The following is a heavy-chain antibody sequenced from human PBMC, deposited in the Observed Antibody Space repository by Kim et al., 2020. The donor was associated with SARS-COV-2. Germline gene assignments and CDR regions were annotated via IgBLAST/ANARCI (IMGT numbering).Heavy chain of an antibody. J-gene: IGHJ4*02. Sequence: ADSMKGRFTISRDNAKNSLYLHMNSLRAEDTAFYYCAKDIAVADFYYFDFWGQGTLVTVSS. D-gene: IGHD6-19*01. V-gene: IGHV3-9*01. CDR3: AKDIAVADFYYFDF.